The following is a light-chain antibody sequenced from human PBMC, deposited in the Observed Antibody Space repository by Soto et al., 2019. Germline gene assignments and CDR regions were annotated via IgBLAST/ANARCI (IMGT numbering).Light chain of an antibody. J-gene: IGLJ1*01. V-gene: IGLV1-40*01. CDR3: QSYDSSLSGYV. CDR1: SSNIGAGYD. CDR2: VNT. Sequence: QSVLTQPPSVSGDPGQRVTISCTGSSSNIGAGYDVHWYQQVPGTAPELLIYVNTNRPSGVPDRFSGSKSGTSASLAITGLQAEDEADYYCQSYDSSLSGYVFGTGTKLTVL.